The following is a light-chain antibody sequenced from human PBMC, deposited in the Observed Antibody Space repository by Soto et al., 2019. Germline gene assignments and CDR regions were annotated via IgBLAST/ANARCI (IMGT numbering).Light chain of an antibody. CDR3: GTWDSSLSAGV. CDR1: TSNIGNNY. Sequence: QSVLTQPPSVSAAPGQKVAISCTGSTSNIGNNYVSWYQQLPEKAPKLLIYDTDKRPSGIPDRFSGSKSGTSATLGITGLQTGDEADYYCGTWDSSLSAGVFGGGTQLTVL. J-gene: IGLJ2*01. V-gene: IGLV1-51*01. CDR2: DTD.